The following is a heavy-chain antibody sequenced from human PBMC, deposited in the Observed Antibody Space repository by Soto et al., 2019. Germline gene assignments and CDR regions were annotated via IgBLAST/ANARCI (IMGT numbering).Heavy chain of an antibody. Sequence: GGSLRLSCAASGFTFSSYAMSWVRQAPGKGLEWVSAISGSGGSTYYADSVKGRFTISRDNSKNTLYLQMNSLRAEDTAVYYCAKIDDYGDYVCYFEYWGQGTLVTVSS. CDR2: ISGSGGST. V-gene: IGHV3-23*01. D-gene: IGHD4-17*01. CDR3: AKIDDYGDYVCYFEY. CDR1: GFTFSSYA. J-gene: IGHJ4*02.